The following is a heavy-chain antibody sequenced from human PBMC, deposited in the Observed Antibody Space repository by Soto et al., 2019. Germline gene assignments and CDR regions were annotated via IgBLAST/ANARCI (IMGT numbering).Heavy chain of an antibody. D-gene: IGHD3-22*01. CDR3: ARATHYYDSSGTPGRVYGMDV. CDR2: INHSGST. V-gene: IGHV4-34*01. CDR1: GGSFSGYY. Sequence: SETLSLTCAVYGGSFSGYYWSWIRQPPGKGLEWIGEINHSGSTNYNPSLTSRVTISVGTSKNQFSLRLSSVTAADTAVYYCARATHYYDSSGTPGRVYGMDVWGQGTTVTVSS. J-gene: IGHJ6*02.